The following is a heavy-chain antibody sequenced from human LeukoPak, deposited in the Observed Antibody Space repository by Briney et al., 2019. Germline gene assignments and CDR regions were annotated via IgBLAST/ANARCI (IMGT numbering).Heavy chain of an antibody. V-gene: IGHV3-30*04. D-gene: IGHD3-22*01. J-gene: IGHJ1*01. CDR3: ARGDYDRSLQH. CDR1: GFTFSSYA. Sequence: QSGGSLRLSCAASGFTFSSYAMHWVRQAPGKGLEWVAVISYDGSNKYYADSVKGRFTISRDNSKNTLYLQMNSLRAEDTAVYYCARGDYDRSLQHWGQGTLVTVSS. CDR2: ISYDGSNK.